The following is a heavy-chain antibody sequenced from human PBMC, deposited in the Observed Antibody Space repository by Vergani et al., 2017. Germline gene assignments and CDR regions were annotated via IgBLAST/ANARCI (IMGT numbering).Heavy chain of an antibody. Sequence: QVQLVESGGGVVQPVGSLRLSCAASGFTFSSYAMHWVRQAPGKGLEWVAFVQYDGGNKYYADSVKGRFTISRDNSKNTLYLQMNSLRAEDAAVYYCARLSYDTTPYLQGGYDCWGQGTLVSVSS. CDR3: ARLSYDTTPYLQGGYDC. V-gene: IGHV3-30*02. D-gene: IGHD3-22*01. CDR2: VQYDGGNK. CDR1: GFTFSSYA. J-gene: IGHJ4*02.